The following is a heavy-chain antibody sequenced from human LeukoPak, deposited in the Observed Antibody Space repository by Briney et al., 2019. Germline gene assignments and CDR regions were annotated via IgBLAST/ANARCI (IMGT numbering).Heavy chain of an antibody. CDR3: ARRGTPNAFDL. Sequence: GTSLRLSCAASGFILGVSPMHWVRQIPGRGLEWVAVVSPDGTGESYTDSVKGRFTISRDNSKNTMYLQMNNLRAEDTAVYYCARRGTPNAFDLWGQGTMVTVSS. CDR1: GFILGVSP. D-gene: IGHD3-16*01. J-gene: IGHJ3*01. V-gene: IGHV3-30*14. CDR2: VSPDGTGE.